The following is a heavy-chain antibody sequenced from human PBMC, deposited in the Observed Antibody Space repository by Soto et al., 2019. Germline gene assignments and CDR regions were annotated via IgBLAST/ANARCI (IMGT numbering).Heavy chain of an antibody. J-gene: IGHJ4*02. V-gene: IGHV3-23*01. D-gene: IGHD3-10*01. CDR1: GFTFSSYA. Sequence: EVQLLESGGGLVQPGGSLRLSCAASGFTFSSYAMSWVRQAPGKGLEWVSAISGSGGSTYYADSVKGRFTITRDNSKNSLYLQRNRLGAKDTAVYYGAKSMGWLGGGFGYWGQGTLVTVSS. CDR3: AKSMGWLGGGFGY. CDR2: ISGSGGST.